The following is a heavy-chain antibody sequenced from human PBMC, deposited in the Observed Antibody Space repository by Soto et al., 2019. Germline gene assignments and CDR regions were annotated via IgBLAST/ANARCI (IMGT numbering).Heavy chain of an antibody. Sequence: GGSLRLSCAASGFTFSSYEMNWVRQAPGKGLEWVSYISSSGSTIYYADSLKGRFTISRDNAKNSLYLQMNSLRAEDTAVYYCARGSPRGSYFDYWGHGTLVTVSS. CDR2: ISSSGSTI. CDR3: ARGSPRGSYFDY. CDR1: GFTFSSYE. D-gene: IGHD3-10*01. V-gene: IGHV3-48*03. J-gene: IGHJ4*01.